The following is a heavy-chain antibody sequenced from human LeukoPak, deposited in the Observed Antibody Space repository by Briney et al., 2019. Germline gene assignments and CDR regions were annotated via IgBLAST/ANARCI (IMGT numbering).Heavy chain of an antibody. Sequence: ASVRVSCTASGGTFSSYAISWVRQAPGQGLEWMGRSIPILGIANYAQKFQGRVTITADKSTSTAYMELSSLRSEDTAVYYCARTLPAPSYYFDYWGQGTLVTVSS. V-gene: IGHV1-69*04. CDR3: ARTLPAPSYYFDY. J-gene: IGHJ4*02. D-gene: IGHD6-6*01. CDR1: GGTFSSYA. CDR2: SIPILGIA.